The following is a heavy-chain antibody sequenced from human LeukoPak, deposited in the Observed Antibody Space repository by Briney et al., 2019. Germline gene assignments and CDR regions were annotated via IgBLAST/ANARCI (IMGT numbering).Heavy chain of an antibody. CDR3: ARGSYYYGSGSYALPDY. V-gene: IGHV1-69*13. Sequence: ASVKVSCKASGGTFSSYAISWVRQAPGQGLEWMGGIIPIFGTANYAQKFQGRVTITADESTSTAYMELSSLRSEDTAVYYCARGSYYYGSGSYALPDYWGQGTLVTVSS. J-gene: IGHJ4*02. CDR2: IIPIFGTA. CDR1: GGTFSSYA. D-gene: IGHD3-10*01.